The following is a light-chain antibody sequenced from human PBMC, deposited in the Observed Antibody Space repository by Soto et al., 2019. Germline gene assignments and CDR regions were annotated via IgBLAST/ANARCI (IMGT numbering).Light chain of an antibody. J-gene: IGKJ1*01. CDR1: QSITSS. V-gene: IGKV3-15*01. CDR3: QQYNNWPPWT. CDR2: GAS. Sequence: LMPQSHATLSVSHCALATLPCRASQSITSSLAWYQQKPGQAPRLLIYGASTRATGIPPRFSGSGSGTEFTLTISSLQPEDFAVYYCQQYNNWPPWTSGQGTKVDI.